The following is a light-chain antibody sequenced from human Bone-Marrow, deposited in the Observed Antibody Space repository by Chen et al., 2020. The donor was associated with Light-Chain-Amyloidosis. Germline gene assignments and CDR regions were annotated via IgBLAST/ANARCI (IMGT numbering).Light chain of an antibody. CDR1: QSLLHSNGYNY. Sequence: DIVMTQSPLSLPVTPGESASISCRSSQSLLHSNGYNYLDWYLQKPGQSPQLLIYLGSNRASGVPDRLSGSGSGTDFTLKISRVEAEDVGVYYCMQALQTPMYTFGQGTKLEIK. CDR3: MQALQTPMYT. J-gene: IGKJ2*01. V-gene: IGKV2-28*01. CDR2: LGS.